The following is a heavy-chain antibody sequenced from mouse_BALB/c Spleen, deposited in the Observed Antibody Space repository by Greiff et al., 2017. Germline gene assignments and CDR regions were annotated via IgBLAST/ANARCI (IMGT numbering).Heavy chain of an antibody. CDR1: GYTFSSYW. CDR3: ARCPITTAYFDY. CDR2: ILPGSGST. J-gene: IGHJ2*01. D-gene: IGHD1-2*01. Sequence: QVQLQQSGAELMKPGASVKISCKATGYTFSSYWIEWVKQRPGHGLEWIGEILPGSGSTNYNEKFKGKATFTADTSSNTAYMQLSSLTSEDSAVYYCARCPITTAYFDYWGQGTTLTVSS. V-gene: IGHV1-9*01.